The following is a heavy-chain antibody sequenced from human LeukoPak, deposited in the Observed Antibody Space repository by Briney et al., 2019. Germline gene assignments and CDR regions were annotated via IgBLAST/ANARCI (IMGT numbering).Heavy chain of an antibody. Sequence: GGSLRLSCAASGFTFSDHYMDWVRQAPGKGLEWVGRTRNKANSDTTEYAASVKGRFTISRDDSKNSLYLQMNSLKTEDTAVYYCARSGVGATDAFDIWGQGTMVTVSS. J-gene: IGHJ3*02. V-gene: IGHV3-72*01. CDR1: GFTFSDHY. CDR3: ARSGVGATDAFDI. D-gene: IGHD1-26*01. CDR2: TRNKANSDTT.